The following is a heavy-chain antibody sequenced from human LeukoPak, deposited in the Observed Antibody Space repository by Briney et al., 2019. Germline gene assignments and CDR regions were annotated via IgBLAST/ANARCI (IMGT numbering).Heavy chain of an antibody. D-gene: IGHD6-13*01. CDR3: ARDREDPHPQQLVRENNWFDP. V-gene: IGHV1-2*02. J-gene: IGHJ5*02. CDR2: INPNSGGT. Sequence: GASVKVSCKASGYTFTGYYMHWVRQAPGQGLEWMGWINPNSGGTNYAQKFQGRVTMTRDTSISTAYMELSRLRSDDTAVYYCARDREDPHPQQLVRENNWFDPWGQGTLVTVSS. CDR1: GYTFTGYY.